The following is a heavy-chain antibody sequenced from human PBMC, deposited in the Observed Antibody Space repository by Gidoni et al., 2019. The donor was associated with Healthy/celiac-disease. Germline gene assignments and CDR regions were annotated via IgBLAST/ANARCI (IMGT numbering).Heavy chain of an antibody. J-gene: IGHJ6*02. CDR1: GFTFSSYS. Sequence: EVQLVESGGGLVKPGGSLRLSCAASGFTFSSYSMNWVRQAPGKGLEWVSSISSSSSYIYYADSVKGRFTISRDNAKNSLYLQMNSLRAEDTAVYYCARGLEWLQGIYYYYYGMDVWGQGTTVTVSS. CDR3: ARGLEWLQGIYYYYYGMDV. CDR2: ISSSSSYI. V-gene: IGHV3-21*01. D-gene: IGHD5-12*01.